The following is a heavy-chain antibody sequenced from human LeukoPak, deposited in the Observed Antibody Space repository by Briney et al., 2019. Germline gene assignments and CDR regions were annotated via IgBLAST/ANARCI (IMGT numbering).Heavy chain of an antibody. J-gene: IGHJ4*02. Sequence: SVKVSCKASGGTFSSYAISWVRQAPGQGLEWMGGIIPIFGTASYAQKFQGRVTITTDESTSTAYMELSSLRSEDTAVYYCARSCSSTGCPFDYWGQGTLVTVSS. D-gene: IGHD2-2*01. CDR1: GGTFSSYA. CDR2: IIPIFGTA. CDR3: ARSCSSTGCPFDY. V-gene: IGHV1-69*05.